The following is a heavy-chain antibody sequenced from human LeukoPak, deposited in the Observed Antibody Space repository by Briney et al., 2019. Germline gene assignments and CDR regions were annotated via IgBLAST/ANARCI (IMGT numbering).Heavy chain of an antibody. CDR1: GFTVSSNY. V-gene: IGHV3-53*01. Sequence: GGSLRLSCAASGFTVSSNYMSWVRQAPGKGLEWFSAITDSGTTYYADSVKGRFTISRDNSKNTLYLQMNSLRAEDTAVYYCARRAGAYSHPYDYWGQGTLVTVSS. D-gene: IGHD4/OR15-4a*01. J-gene: IGHJ4*02. CDR2: ITDSGTT. CDR3: ARRAGAYSHPYDY.